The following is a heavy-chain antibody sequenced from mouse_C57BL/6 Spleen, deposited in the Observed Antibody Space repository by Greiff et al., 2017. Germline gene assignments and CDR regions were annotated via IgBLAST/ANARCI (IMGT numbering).Heavy chain of an antibody. Sequence: QVQLQQSGAELMRPGASVKLSCKATGYTFTGYWIEWVKQRPGHGLEWIGEILPGSGSTNSNEKFKGKATFPADTSYNPAYMLLSSLTTADSYIYYCALYGGFAYWVQGTLVTVSS. V-gene: IGHV1-9*01. CDR1: GYTFTGYW. CDR2: ILPGSGST. CDR3: ALYGGFAY. D-gene: IGHD1-1*01. J-gene: IGHJ3*01.